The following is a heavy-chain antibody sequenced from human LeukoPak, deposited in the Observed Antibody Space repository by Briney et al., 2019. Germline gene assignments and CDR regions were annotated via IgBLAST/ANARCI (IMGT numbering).Heavy chain of an antibody. CDR2: ISSSSSYI. CDR1: GFTFSNAW. CDR3: ARGVDTAMVTNDAFDI. V-gene: IGHV3-21*01. J-gene: IGHJ3*02. Sequence: PGGSLRLSCAASGFTFSNAWMSWVRQAPGKGLEWVSSISSSSSYIYYADSVKGRFTISRDNAKNSLYLQMNSLRAEDTAVYYCARGVDTAMVTNDAFDIWGQGTMVTVSS. D-gene: IGHD5-18*01.